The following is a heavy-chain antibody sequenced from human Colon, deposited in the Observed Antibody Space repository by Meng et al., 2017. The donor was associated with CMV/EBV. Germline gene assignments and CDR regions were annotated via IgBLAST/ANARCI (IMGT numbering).Heavy chain of an antibody. CDR1: GFSIINFG. V-gene: IGHV3-21*01. D-gene: IGHD5/OR15-5a*01. CDR2: ITSRSTYI. Sequence: CVASGFSIINFGLPWVRQAPGKAPEWVASITSRSTYIYYADFVQGRFTVSRDNAKNSLYLQMNSLRAEDTAVYYCARSTIPTLNWFDPWGQGTLVTVSS. J-gene: IGHJ5*02. CDR3: ARSTIPTLNWFDP.